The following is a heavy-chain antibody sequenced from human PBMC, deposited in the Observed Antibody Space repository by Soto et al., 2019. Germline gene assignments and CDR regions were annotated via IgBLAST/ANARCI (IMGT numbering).Heavy chain of an antibody. CDR3: ARERSVGYCITTTCPKPFYYYAMDV. CDR2: IIPVFGTP. J-gene: IGHJ6*02. V-gene: IGHV1-69*12. CDR1: GGIFTNYA. Sequence: QVQLVQSGAEVKKPGSSLKVSCKASGGIFTNYAFSWVRQAPGQGLEWMGGIIPVFGTPDYAQKFQGRVTITADESTRTASMELSSLRSDDTAVYYCARERSVGYCITTTCPKPFYYYAMDVWGQGTTVTVSS. D-gene: IGHD2-2*01.